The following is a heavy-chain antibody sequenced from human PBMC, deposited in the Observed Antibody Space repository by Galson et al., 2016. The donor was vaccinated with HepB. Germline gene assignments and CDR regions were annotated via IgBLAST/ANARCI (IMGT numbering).Heavy chain of an antibody. CDR1: GYTFTSYA. V-gene: IGHV1-3*04. D-gene: IGHD6-19*01. CDR2: TNNANGNT. Sequence: SVKVSCKASGYTFTSYAIHWVRQAPGQRLEWMGWTNNANGNTEYSQSFQGRVTFTRDTSASTAYMELSSLRSEDTAVYYCARRVAVAGIYCFDYWGRGTLVTVSS. J-gene: IGHJ4*01. CDR3: ARRVAVAGIYCFDY.